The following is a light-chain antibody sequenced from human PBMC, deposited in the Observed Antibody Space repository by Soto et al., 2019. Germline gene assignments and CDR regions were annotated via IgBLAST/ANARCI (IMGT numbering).Light chain of an antibody. V-gene: IGLV2-23*02. J-gene: IGLJ1*01. CDR2: EVS. Sequence: QSALTQPASVSGSPGQSITISCTGTSSDVGSYNLVSWYQQHPGKAPKLMIHEVSKRPSGVSNRFSGSKSGNTASLTISGLQAEDEADYYCSSYAGSSAVFGTG. CDR3: SSYAGSSAV. CDR1: SSDVGSYNL.